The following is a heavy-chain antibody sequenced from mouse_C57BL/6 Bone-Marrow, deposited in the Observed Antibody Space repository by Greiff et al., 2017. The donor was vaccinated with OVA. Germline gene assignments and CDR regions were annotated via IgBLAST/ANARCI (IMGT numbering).Heavy chain of an antibody. D-gene: IGHD1-1*01. CDR2: IDPSDSYT. J-gene: IGHJ1*03. CDR3: AREYYDSEDWYFRV. Sequence: QVQLQQPGAELVMPGASVKLSCKASGYTFTSYWMNWVKQRPGQGLEWIGEIDPSDSYTNYNQKFKGKSTLTVDKSSSTAYMQLISLTSEDSAVYYCAREYYDSEDWYFRVWGTGATVTVST. V-gene: IGHV1-69*01. CDR1: GYTFTSYW.